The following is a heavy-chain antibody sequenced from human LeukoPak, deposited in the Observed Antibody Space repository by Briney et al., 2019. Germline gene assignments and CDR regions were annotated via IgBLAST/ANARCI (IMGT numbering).Heavy chain of an antibody. CDR3: ARRGSGYDSSGYRDY. CDR1: GFTFSSYA. Sequence: PGGSLRLSCAASGFTFSSYAMSWVRQAPGKGLEWVSTIRGSVSTTYYADSVKGRFTISRDNSKNTLYLQMNTLRAEDTAIYYCARRGSGYDSSGYRDYWGQGTLVTVSS. D-gene: IGHD3-22*01. CDR2: IRGSVSTT. V-gene: IGHV3-23*01. J-gene: IGHJ4*02.